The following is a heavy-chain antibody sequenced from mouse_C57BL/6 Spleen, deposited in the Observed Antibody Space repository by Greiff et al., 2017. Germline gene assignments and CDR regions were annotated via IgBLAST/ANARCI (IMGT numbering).Heavy chain of an antibody. CDR1: GFTFSSYA. CDR3: TTTVVDDWYFDV. Sequence: EVKLMESGEGLVKPGGSLKLSCAASGFTFSSYAMSWVRQTPEKRLEWVAYISSGGDYIYYADTVKGRFTISRDNARNTLYLQMSSLKSEDTAMYYCTTTVVDDWYFDVWGTGTTVTVSS. D-gene: IGHD1-1*01. V-gene: IGHV5-9-1*02. J-gene: IGHJ1*03. CDR2: ISSGGDYI.